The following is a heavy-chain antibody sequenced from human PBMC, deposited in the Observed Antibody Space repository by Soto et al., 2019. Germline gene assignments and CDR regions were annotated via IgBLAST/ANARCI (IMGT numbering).Heavy chain of an antibody. CDR1: GFTFSSYA. J-gene: IGHJ6*02. CDR3: ARPIETGGRLELRHYYYGMDV. D-gene: IGHD1-7*01. Sequence: GGSLILSCAASGFTFSSYAMHWVRQAPGKGLEWVAVISYDGSNKYYADSVKGRFTISRDNSKNTLYLQMNSLRAEDTAVYYCARPIETGGRLELRHYYYGMDVWGQGTTVTVSS. CDR2: ISYDGSNK. V-gene: IGHV3-30-3*01.